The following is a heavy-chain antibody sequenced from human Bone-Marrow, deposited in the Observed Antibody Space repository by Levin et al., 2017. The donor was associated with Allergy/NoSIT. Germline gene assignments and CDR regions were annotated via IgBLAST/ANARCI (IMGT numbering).Heavy chain of an antibody. J-gene: IGHJ4*02. V-gene: IGHV4-59*01. D-gene: IGHD3-10*01. CDR2: VYYTGST. CDR1: GGSIRSSY. CDR3: ASASKIISALDY. Sequence: SQTLSLPCPVSGGSIRSSYWSWLRQPPGKGLEWIGYVYYTGSTNYNPSLKSRVTISVYTSKKQFSLRLSAVTATDTAVYYCASASKIISALDYWGQGTLVTVSS.